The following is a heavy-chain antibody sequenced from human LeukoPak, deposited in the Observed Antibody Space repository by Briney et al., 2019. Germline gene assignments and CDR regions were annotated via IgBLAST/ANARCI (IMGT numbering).Heavy chain of an antibody. J-gene: IGHJ4*02. CDR2: IYNSGST. V-gene: IGHV4-61*02. CDR1: GGSISRGSYY. D-gene: IGHD1-7*01. CDR3: AREAGTTEGVDY. Sequence: SQTLSLTCIVSGGSISRGSYYWSWIRQPAGKGLEWMGRIYNSGSTNYNPSLKSRVTISTDMSKNQSSLKLSSVTAADTAVYYCAREAGTTEGVDYWGQGTLVTVAS.